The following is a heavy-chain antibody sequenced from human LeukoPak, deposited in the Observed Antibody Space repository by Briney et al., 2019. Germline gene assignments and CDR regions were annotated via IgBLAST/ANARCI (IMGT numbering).Heavy chain of an antibody. D-gene: IGHD3-22*01. V-gene: IGHV1-3*01. CDR3: AREGVGTYYYDSSGEFDY. Sequence: ASVKVSCKASGYIFTSYAMHWVRQAPGQRLEWMGWINAGNGNTKYSQKFQGRVTITRDTSASTAYMELSSLRSEDTAVYYCAREGVGTYYYDSSGEFDYWGQGTLVTVSS. CDR2: INAGNGNT. J-gene: IGHJ4*02. CDR1: GYIFTSYA.